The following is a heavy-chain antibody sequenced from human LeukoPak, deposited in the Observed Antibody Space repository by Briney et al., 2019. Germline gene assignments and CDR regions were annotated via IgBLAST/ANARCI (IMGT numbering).Heavy chain of an antibody. CDR2: ISYDGSNK. D-gene: IGHD2-2*01. V-gene: IGHV3-30-3*01. CDR3: ARDGTGGYCSSTSCLTPADFDY. Sequence: PGGSLRLSCAASGFTFSSYAMHWVRQAPGKGLGWVAVISYDGSNKYYADSVKGRFTISRDNSKNTLYLQMNSLRAEDTAVYYCARDGTGGYCSSTSCLTPADFDYWGQGTLVTVSS. J-gene: IGHJ4*02. CDR1: GFTFSSYA.